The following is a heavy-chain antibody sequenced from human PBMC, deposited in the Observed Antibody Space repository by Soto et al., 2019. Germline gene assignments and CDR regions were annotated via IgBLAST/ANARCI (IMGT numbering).Heavy chain of an antibody. Sequence: QVQLVQSGAEVKKPGASVKVSGKASGYTFTSYGISWVRQAPGQGLEWMGWISAYKGNTNYAQKLQGRGTMTTDTSTSTAYMELRSLRSDDTAVYYCARVPGGMVRGVKYRYYYYGMDVWGQGTTVTVSS. CDR1: GYTFTSYG. V-gene: IGHV1-18*01. CDR3: ARVPGGMVRGVKYRYYYYGMDV. J-gene: IGHJ6*02. CDR2: ISAYKGNT. D-gene: IGHD3-10*01.